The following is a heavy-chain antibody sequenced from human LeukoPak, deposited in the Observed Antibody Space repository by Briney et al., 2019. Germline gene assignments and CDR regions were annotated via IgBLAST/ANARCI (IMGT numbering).Heavy chain of an antibody. CDR3: ARDGDYCGGDCYPYFDY. V-gene: IGHV3-21*01. CDR1: GFTFSSYS. Sequence: GSLRLSCAASGFTFSSYSMNWVRQAPGKGLEWVSSISSSSSYIYYADSVKGRFTISRDNAKNSLYLQMSSLRAEDTAVYYCARDGDYCGGDCYPYFDYWGQGTLVTVSS. D-gene: IGHD2-21*01. J-gene: IGHJ4*02. CDR2: ISSSSSYI.